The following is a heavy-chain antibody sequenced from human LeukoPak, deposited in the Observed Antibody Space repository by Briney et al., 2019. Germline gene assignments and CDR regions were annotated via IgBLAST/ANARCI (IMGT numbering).Heavy chain of an antibody. V-gene: IGHV3-64D*09. D-gene: IGHD6-13*01. CDR2: ISGSGGST. J-gene: IGHJ4*02. CDR1: GFTFSSYA. CDR3: VKGRSSSWYPPDY. Sequence: GGSPRLSCSASGFTFSSYAMHWVRQAPGEGLEYVSGISGSGGSTSYADSVKGRFTISRDNSKNTLCLQMGSLRAEDTGVYYCVKGRSSSWYPPDYWGQGTLVTVSS.